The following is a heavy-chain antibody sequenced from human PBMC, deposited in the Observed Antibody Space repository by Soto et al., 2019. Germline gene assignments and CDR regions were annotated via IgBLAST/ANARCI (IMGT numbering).Heavy chain of an antibody. J-gene: IGHJ4*02. D-gene: IGHD6-19*01. Sequence: GGSLRLSCAASGFTLSSYSMHWVRQAPGKGLEWVSYISGSGGTIYYADSVKGRFTISRDNAKNSLSVQMNSLRDGDTAVYFCARETGLRSSGWSYYFDFWGQGTRVTVSS. CDR3: ARETGLRSSGWSYYFDF. V-gene: IGHV3-48*02. CDR1: GFTLSSYS. CDR2: ISGSGGTI.